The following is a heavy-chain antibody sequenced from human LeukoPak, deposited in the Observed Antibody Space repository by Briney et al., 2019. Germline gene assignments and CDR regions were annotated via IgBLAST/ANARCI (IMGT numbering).Heavy chain of an antibody. CDR3: ARHAIVGGRGGYFDY. CDR2: IYYSGST. J-gene: IGHJ4*02. Sequence: PSETLSLTCTVSGGSISSSSYSWGWIRQPPGKGLEWIGSIYYSGSTYYNPSLKSRVTISVDTSKNQFSLKLSSVTAADTAVYYCARHAIVGGRGGYFDYWGQGTLVTVSS. D-gene: IGHD1-26*01. V-gene: IGHV4-39*01. CDR1: GGSISSSSYS.